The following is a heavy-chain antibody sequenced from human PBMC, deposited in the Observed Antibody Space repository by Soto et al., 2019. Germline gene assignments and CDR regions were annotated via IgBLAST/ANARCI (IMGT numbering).Heavy chain of an antibody. CDR3: AKSKDSTIFGVVIYYFDT. V-gene: IGHV3-23*01. CDR2: LSPNGCST. J-gene: IGHJ4*02. CDR1: GFTFSSFG. D-gene: IGHD3-3*01. Sequence: GGSLRLSCAASGFTFSSFGMNWVRQAPGKGLEWVSSLSPNGCSTYYAESVKGRFTISRDNAKNTLFLQMDSLRAEDTAVYFCAKSKDSTIFGVVIYYFDTWGQGALVTVSS.